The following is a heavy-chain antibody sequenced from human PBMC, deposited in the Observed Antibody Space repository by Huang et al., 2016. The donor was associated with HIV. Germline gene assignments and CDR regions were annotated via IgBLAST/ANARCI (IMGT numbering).Heavy chain of an antibody. CDR2: IIPMVGTP. CDR3: ARGQLGSYGDYDVLY. J-gene: IGHJ4*02. Sequence: QVQLVQSGAAVKTPGSSVKVSCKASGGTFSKYAISWVRQAPGQGLEWMGGIIPMVGTPNYARKFQGRVTITADDSTSTTYVEVRSLRSEDTALYYCARGQLGSYGDYDVLYWGQGTLVTVSS. D-gene: IGHD4-17*01. V-gene: IGHV1-69*13. CDR1: GGTFSKYA.